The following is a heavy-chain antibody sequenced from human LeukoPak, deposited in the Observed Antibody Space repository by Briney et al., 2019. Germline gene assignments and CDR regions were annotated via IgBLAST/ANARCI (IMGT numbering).Heavy chain of an antibody. CDR1: GFTFSSYA. CDR2: ISYDGSNK. V-gene: IGHV3-30-3*01. Sequence: GGSLRLSCAASGFTFSSYAMHWVRQAPGKGLEWVAVISYDGSNKYYADSVKGRFTISRDNSKNTLYLQMNSLRAEDTAVYYCARDIVVVPAANVLDYWGQGTLVTVSS. D-gene: IGHD2-2*01. J-gene: IGHJ4*02. CDR3: ARDIVVVPAANVLDY.